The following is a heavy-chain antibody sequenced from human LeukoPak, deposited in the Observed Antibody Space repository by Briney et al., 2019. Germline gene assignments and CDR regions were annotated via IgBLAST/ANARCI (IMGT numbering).Heavy chain of an antibody. D-gene: IGHD3-3*01. CDR1: GFTFSTYG. CDR3: ARAYYDFWSDYYPHDAFDI. CDR2: IWYDGTKE. Sequence: GRSLRLSCAASGFTFSTYGMHWVRQAPGKGLEWVAVIWYDGTKEYYGDSVKGRFTIFRDNYKNTLYLQMNSLRAEDTAVYYCARAYYDFWSDYYPHDAFDIWGQGTMVTVSS. J-gene: IGHJ3*02. V-gene: IGHV3-33*01.